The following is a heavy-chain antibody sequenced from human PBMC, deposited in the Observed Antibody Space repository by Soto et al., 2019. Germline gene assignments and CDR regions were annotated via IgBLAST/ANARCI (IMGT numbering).Heavy chain of an antibody. Sequence: QVQLQESGPGLVKPSQPMSRTCTVSGGSISSGGYYWSWTRQHPGKGLERIGYIYYSGSTYYNPSLMSRVTISVDTSKNQFALKLSSVTAADTAVYYCARASLGGYYGSGSYSVDYWGQGTLVTVSS. J-gene: IGHJ4*02. CDR3: ARASLGGYYGSGSYSVDY. D-gene: IGHD3-10*01. CDR1: GGSISSGGYY. V-gene: IGHV4-31*03. CDR2: IYYSGST.